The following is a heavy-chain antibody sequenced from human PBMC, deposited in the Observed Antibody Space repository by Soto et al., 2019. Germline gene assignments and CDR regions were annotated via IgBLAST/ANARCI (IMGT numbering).Heavy chain of an antibody. CDR1: VGSISSSSYY. D-gene: IGHD2-15*01. Sequence: SEPLSLTCTVSVGSISSSSYYWGWIRQPPGKGLEWIGSIYYSGSTYYNPSLKSRVTISVDTSKNQFSLKLSSVTAADTAVYYCASPVVAATPYYYYYGMDVWGQGTTVTVSS. CDR3: ASPVVAATPYYYYYGMDV. V-gene: IGHV4-39*01. CDR2: IYYSGST. J-gene: IGHJ6*02.